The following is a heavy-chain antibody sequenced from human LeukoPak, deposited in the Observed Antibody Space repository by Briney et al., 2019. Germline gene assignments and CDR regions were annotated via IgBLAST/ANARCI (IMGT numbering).Heavy chain of an antibody. CDR2: IYASGST. CDR1: GGSISSYF. V-gene: IGHV4-4*07. D-gene: IGHD6-6*01. CDR3: AREYSSSSGKNAFDI. Sequence: SETLSLNCTVSGGSISSYFWSWIRQPAGKGLEWIGRIYASGSTNYNPSLKSRVTMSVDTSKNQFSLKLTSVTAADTAVYYCAREYSSSSGKNAFDIWGQGTMVTVSS. J-gene: IGHJ3*02.